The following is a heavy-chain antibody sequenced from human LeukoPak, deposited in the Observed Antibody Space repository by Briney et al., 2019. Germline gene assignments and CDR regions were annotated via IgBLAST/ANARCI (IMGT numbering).Heavy chain of an antibody. CDR2: IYPGDFDT. D-gene: IGHD6-19*01. Sequence: GESLKISCKGSGYSFTSYWIGWVRQMPGKGLEWMGTIYPGDFDTRYSPSFQGQVTISADKSISTAYLQWSSLKASDTAIYYCARPASGSGWYYFDYWGQGTLVTVSS. J-gene: IGHJ4*02. V-gene: IGHV5-51*01. CDR1: GYSFTSYW. CDR3: ARPASGSGWYYFDY.